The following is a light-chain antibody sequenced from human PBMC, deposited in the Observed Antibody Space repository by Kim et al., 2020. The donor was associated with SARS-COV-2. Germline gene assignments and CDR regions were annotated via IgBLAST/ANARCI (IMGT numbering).Light chain of an antibody. Sequence: SSELTQDPAMSVALGQTVRITCQGDSLRSYYASWYQQKPGQAPVLVIYGKNNRPSGIPDRFSCSSSANTASLTITGAQAEDEADYYCNSRDSSGNHIVVFGTGTKVTVL. CDR3: NSRDSSGNHIVV. J-gene: IGLJ1*01. V-gene: IGLV3-19*01. CDR2: GKN. CDR1: SLRSYY.